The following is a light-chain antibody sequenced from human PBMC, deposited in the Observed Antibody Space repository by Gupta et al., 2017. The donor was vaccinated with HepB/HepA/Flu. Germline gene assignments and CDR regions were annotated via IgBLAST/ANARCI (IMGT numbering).Light chain of an antibody. CDR1: QTISDY. CDR3: QQSCSTPQT. CDR2: SAS. J-gene: IGKJ1*01. Sequence: DIQMTQSPSSLSASVGDRVTITCRASQTISDYLHWYQFKPGKAPKLLIYSASNLQSGVPSRFSGSGSGTDFTLTISSLQSEDFAIYFCQQSCSTPQTFGQGTKVEV. V-gene: IGKV1-39*01.